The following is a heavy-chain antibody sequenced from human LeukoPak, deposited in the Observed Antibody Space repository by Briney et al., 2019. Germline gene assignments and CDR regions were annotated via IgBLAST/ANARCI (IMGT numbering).Heavy chain of an antibody. V-gene: IGHV3-7*01. Sequence: GGSLRLSCAASGFPFSSHWMSWVRQAPGKGVELVAHKKQEGREKQYMDSVRGRFTISRDNTKNSMYLQMDSLRDEDPAVYYCARAGRSFYGGSSDYWGQGTLVTVSS. CDR2: KKQEGREK. D-gene: IGHD4-23*01. CDR3: ARAGRSFYGGSSDY. J-gene: IGHJ4*02. CDR1: GFPFSSHW.